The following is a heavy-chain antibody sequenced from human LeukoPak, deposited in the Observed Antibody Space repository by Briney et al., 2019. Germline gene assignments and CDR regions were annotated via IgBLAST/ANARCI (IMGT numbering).Heavy chain of an antibody. Sequence: KPSETLSLTCTVSGGSISSYYWSWIRQPAGKGLEWIGRIYTSGSTNYNPSLKSRVTISLDTSNNQFSLKVTSVTAADTPVYYCARGTDMTPITGYYSFVYRGQGTLVSVSS. J-gene: IGHJ4*02. V-gene: IGHV4-4*07. CDR2: IYTSGST. CDR1: GGSISSYY. CDR3: ARGTDMTPITGYYSFVY. D-gene: IGHD5-24*01.